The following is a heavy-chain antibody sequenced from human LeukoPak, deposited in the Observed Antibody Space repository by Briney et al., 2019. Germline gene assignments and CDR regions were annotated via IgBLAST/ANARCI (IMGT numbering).Heavy chain of an antibody. CDR1: GYTFTSYG. CDR2: ISAYNGNT. CDR3: AIDYSNPGVFDY. Sequence: GASVKVSCKASGYTFTSYGISWVRQAPGQGLEWMGWISAYNGNTNYAQKLQGRVTMTTDTSTSTAHMELRSLRSDDTAVYYCAIDYSNPGVFDYWGQGTLVTVSS. V-gene: IGHV1-18*01. J-gene: IGHJ4*02. D-gene: IGHD4-11*01.